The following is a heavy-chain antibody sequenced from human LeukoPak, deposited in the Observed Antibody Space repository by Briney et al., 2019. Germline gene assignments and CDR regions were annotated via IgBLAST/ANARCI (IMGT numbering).Heavy chain of an antibody. CDR1: GYSISSGYY. CDR3: ARVGRLLSLRYFDY. D-gene: IGHD5-12*01. CDR2: IYHSGST. Sequence: SETLSLTCTVSGYSISSGYYWGWIRQPPGKGLEWIGSIYHSGSTYYNPSLKSRVTLSVDTSKNQFSLKLSSVTAADTAVYYCARVGRLLSLRYFDYWGQGTLVTVSS. J-gene: IGHJ4*02. V-gene: IGHV4-38-2*02.